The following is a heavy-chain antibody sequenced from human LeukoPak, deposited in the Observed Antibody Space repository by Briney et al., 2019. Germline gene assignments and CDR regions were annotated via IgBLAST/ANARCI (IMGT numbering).Heavy chain of an antibody. CDR2: ISSSSSTI. Sequence: QPGGSLRLSCAASGFTFSSYSMNWVRQAPGKGLEWVSYISSSSSTIYYADSVKGRFTIPRDNAKNSLYLQMNSLRAEDTAVYYCATDRGAAAFDIWGQGTMVTVSS. V-gene: IGHV3-48*01. CDR3: ATDRGAAAFDI. CDR1: GFTFSSYS. D-gene: IGHD6-13*01. J-gene: IGHJ3*02.